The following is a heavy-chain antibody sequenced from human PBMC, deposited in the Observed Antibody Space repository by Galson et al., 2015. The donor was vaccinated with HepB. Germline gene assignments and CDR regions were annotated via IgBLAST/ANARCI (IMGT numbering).Heavy chain of an antibody. D-gene: IGHD6-19*01. CDR1: GYTFTSYY. CDR3: ARGASVAGTTIDAFDI. Sequence: SVKVSCKASGYTFTSYYMHWVRQAPGQGLEWMGIINPSGGSTSYAQKFQGRVTMTRDTSTSTVYMELSSLRSEDTAVYYCARGASVAGTTIDAFDIWGQGTMVTVSS. V-gene: IGHV1-46*01. CDR2: INPSGGST. J-gene: IGHJ3*02.